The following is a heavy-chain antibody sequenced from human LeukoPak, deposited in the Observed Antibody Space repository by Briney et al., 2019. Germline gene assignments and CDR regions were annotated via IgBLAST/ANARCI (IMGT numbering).Heavy chain of an antibody. V-gene: IGHV1-2*02. CDR1: GYTFTGYY. J-gene: IGHJ6*03. D-gene: IGHD1-20*01. Sequence: ASVKVSCKASGYTFTGYYLHWVRQAPGQGLEWMGWINPNSGGTNYAQKFQGRVTMTRDTSISTAYMELSRLRSDDTAVYFCARVITGKLDYYYYYMDVWGKGTTVTVSS. CDR2: INPNSGGT. CDR3: ARVITGKLDYYYYYMDV.